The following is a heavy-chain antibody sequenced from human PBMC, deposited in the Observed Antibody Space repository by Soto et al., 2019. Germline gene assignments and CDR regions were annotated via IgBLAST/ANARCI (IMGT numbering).Heavy chain of an antibody. CDR3: ALGYCTDTSCRNWFDP. CDR1: GDTLTNYG. D-gene: IGHD2-8*02. J-gene: IGHJ5*02. Sequence: ASVKVSCKASGDTLTNYGVSWVRQAPGQGLGWMGWISAYNANTNYAQKLQGRVTMTTDTSTNTAYMELTSLTSDDTAAYYCALGYCTDTSCRNWFDPWGQGTLVTVSS. V-gene: IGHV1-18*01. CDR2: ISAYNANT.